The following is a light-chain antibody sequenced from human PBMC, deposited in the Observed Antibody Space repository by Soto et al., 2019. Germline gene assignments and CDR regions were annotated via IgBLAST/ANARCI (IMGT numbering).Light chain of an antibody. CDR2: YDS. CDR1: NIGSKS. V-gene: IGLV3-21*04. CDR3: QVWDSSSDHYV. Sequence: SYELTQPPSVSVAPGKTARITCGGNNIGSKSVHWYQQKPGQAPVLVIYYDSDRPSGIPERFSGSNSGNTATLTISRVEAGDDVDYYCQVWDSSSDHYVFGTGTKLTVL. J-gene: IGLJ1*01.